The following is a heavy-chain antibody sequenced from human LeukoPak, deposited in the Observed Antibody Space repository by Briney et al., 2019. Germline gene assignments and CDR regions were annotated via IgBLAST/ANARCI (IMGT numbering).Heavy chain of an antibody. CDR2: ISDSGDST. Sequence: GGSLRLSCAASGFTFSSYAMNWVRQAPGKGLEWVSGISDSGDSTYYVDSVKGRFTISRDNSKNTLYLQMNSLRAEDTAVYYCAKDIDYVWGSYRSQEWGQGTLVTVSS. J-gene: IGHJ4*02. CDR1: GFTFSSYA. V-gene: IGHV3-23*01. CDR3: AKDIDYVWGSYRSQE. D-gene: IGHD3-16*02.